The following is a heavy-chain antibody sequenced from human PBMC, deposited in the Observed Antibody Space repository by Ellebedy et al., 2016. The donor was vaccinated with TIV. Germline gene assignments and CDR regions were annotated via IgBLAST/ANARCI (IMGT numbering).Heavy chain of an antibody. J-gene: IGHJ4*02. CDR2: INHPGTT. D-gene: IGHD6-13*01. V-gene: IGHV4-34*01. CDR1: GGSFSGYY. Sequence: SETLSLTCAVYGGSFSGYYWSWVRQPPGMGLEWIGEINHPGTTNYNPSLKSRINISVDTSKSQFSLRLSSVTAADTAMYYCATWLDSRWTDFDAWGQGTLVTVSS. CDR3: ATWLDSRWTDFDA.